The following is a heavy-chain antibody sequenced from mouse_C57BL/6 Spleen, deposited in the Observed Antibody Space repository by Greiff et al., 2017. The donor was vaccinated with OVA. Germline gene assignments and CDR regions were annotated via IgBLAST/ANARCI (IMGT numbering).Heavy chain of an antibody. J-gene: IGHJ2*01. CDR1: GFTFSSYG. CDR3: ARHVGSSYSYYFDY. D-gene: IGHD1-1*01. V-gene: IGHV5-6*01. CDR2: ISSGGSYT. Sequence: DVQLVESGGDLVKPGGSLKLSCAASGFTFSSYGMSWVRQTPDKRLEWVATISSGGSYTYYPDSVKGRFTISRDNAKNTLYLQMSSLKSEDTAMYYCARHVGSSYSYYFDYWGQGTTLTVSS.